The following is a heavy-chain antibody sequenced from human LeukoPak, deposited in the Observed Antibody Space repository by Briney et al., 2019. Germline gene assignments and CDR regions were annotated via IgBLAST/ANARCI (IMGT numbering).Heavy chain of an antibody. J-gene: IGHJ3*02. Sequence: GGSLRLSCAASGFTFSSYWMHWVRQAPGKGLVWVSRISNDGSSTSYADSVKGRFTISRDNAKNTLYLQMNSLRAEDTAVYYCARVIVVSEAFDIWGQGTMVTVSS. D-gene: IGHD3-22*01. CDR1: GFTFSSYW. CDR2: ISNDGSST. V-gene: IGHV3-74*01. CDR3: ARVIVVSEAFDI.